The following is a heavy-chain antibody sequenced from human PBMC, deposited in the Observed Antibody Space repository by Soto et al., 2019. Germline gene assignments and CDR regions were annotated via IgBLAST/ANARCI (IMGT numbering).Heavy chain of an antibody. J-gene: IGHJ4*02. CDR3: ARDLPPYDRRRQSAGAFED. V-gene: IGHV4-4*07. CDR2: VFGNGAGTP. D-gene: IGHD3-22*01. Sequence: QVQLQESGPGLMRPSETLSLTCSVSGSSFTGDYWSWIRQPAGKGLEWIGRVFGNGAGTPIYNSSLKNRVTMSVDSSTKQFSLKLTSVTAADTAVYFCARDLPPYDRRRQSAGAFEDWGQGILVTVSS. CDR1: GSSFTGDY.